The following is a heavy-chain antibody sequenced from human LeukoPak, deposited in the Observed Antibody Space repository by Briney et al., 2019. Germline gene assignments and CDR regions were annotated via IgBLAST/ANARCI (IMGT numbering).Heavy chain of an antibody. Sequence: GGSLRLSCAASGFTFTSYAMNWVRQAPGKGLEWVSSISYSGGSTYYADSVKGRFTISRDNAKNSLYLQMNSLRDEDTAVYYCARDQGYGFDHWGQGTLVTVSS. CDR2: ISYSGGST. CDR1: GFTFTSYA. V-gene: IGHV3-23*01. D-gene: IGHD5-12*01. J-gene: IGHJ4*02. CDR3: ARDQGYGFDH.